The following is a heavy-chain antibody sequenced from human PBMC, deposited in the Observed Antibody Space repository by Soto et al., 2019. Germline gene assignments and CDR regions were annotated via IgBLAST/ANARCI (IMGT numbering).Heavy chain of an antibody. V-gene: IGHV3-72*01. CDR3: TRGYSGIDIYAFDI. J-gene: IGHJ3*02. CDR2: SGNKANSDTT. CDR1: GSTLSDHY. D-gene: IGHD1-26*01. Sequence: LRLSCAASGSTLSDHYVDWVRQAPGKGLEWVGRSGNKANSDTTEYGSSVKGRFTISRDDSKNSMYLQMNSLKTEDTAVYYCTRGYSGIDIYAFDIWGQGTLVTVSS.